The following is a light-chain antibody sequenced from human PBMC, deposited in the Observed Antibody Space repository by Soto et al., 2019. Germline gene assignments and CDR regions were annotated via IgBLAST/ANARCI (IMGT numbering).Light chain of an antibody. Sequence: ESVLTQSPGALSLSPWERATLSCRSSQTIGTNYIAWYQQKPGQAPRLLMFAASNRATDIPDRFAGSGSGTDFTLTISRLEHEDFAVYYCQQYGRTLPWTFGQGTKVDIK. CDR1: QTIGTNY. CDR2: AAS. CDR3: QQYGRTLPWT. J-gene: IGKJ1*01. V-gene: IGKV3-20*01.